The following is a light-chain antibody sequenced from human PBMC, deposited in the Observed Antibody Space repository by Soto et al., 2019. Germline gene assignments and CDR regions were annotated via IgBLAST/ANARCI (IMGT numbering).Light chain of an antibody. CDR1: TGAVTSDYY. Sequence: QAVVTQEPSLTVSPGGTVTLTCASNTGAVTSDYYPTWFQQKPGQAPRALIFSTNNRHAWTPARFSGSLLGGKAALTVSGVKPEYEAISYCLIYFCPAQVFFGGGTKLTVL. CDR2: STN. J-gene: IGLJ2*01. CDR3: LIYFCPAQVF. V-gene: IGLV7-43*01.